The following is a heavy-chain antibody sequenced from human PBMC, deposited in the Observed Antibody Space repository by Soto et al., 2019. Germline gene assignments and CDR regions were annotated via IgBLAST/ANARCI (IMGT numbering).Heavy chain of an antibody. CDR2: IVTTGDNT. D-gene: IGHD6-13*01. CDR1: GFTFCNYF. Sequence: LRLSCATSGFTFCNYFMSWVRQAPGKGLEWVSDIVTTGDNTYYTDSVRGRFIMSRDNSENTLYLQMSSLRDEDTAVYYCAKGGSSWNYYYFTMDVWGQGTTVTVSS. V-gene: IGHV3-23*01. CDR3: AKGGSSWNYYYFTMDV. J-gene: IGHJ6*02.